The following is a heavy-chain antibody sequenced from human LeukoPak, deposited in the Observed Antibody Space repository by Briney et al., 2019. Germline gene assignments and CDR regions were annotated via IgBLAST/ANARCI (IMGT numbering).Heavy chain of an antibody. CDR3: ASYDFWSGIFDY. J-gene: IGHJ4*02. CDR2: IYYSGST. CDR1: GGSISSGGYY. D-gene: IGHD3-3*01. Sequence: PSETLSLTCTVSGGSISSGGYYWSWIRQHPGKGLEWIGYIYYSGSTNYNPSLKSRVTISVDTSKNQFSLKLSSVTAADTAVYYCASYDFWSGIFDYWGQGTLVTVSS. V-gene: IGHV4-61*08.